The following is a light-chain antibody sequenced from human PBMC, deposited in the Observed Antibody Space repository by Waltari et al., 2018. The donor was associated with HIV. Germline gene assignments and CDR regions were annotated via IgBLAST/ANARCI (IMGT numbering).Light chain of an antibody. Sequence: EIVMTQSPATLSVSPGERATLSCRASQSVSRNLAWYQQKPGQAPRLLIYGASTRATGISARFSGSGSGTEFTLTINSLQSEDFAVYYCQQYDYWPPWTFGQGTKVEIK. J-gene: IGKJ1*01. CDR3: QQYDYWPPWT. V-gene: IGKV3-15*01. CDR1: QSVSRN. CDR2: GAS.